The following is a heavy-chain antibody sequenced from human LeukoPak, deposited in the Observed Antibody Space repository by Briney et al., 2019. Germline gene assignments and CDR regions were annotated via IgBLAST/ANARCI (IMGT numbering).Heavy chain of an antibody. D-gene: IGHD2/OR15-2a*01. CDR1: GFTFSNYG. CDR2: IWSDGR. V-gene: IGHV3-33*03. J-gene: IGHJ4*02. CDR3: AKDYYPHLTIPNSFAGEY. Sequence: GRSLRLSCTASGFTFSNYGIHWVRRAPGKGQEWVAVIWSDGRSADSVKGRFTISRDNSKNTVHLQMTGLRVEDTAVYYCAKDYYPHLTIPNSFAGEYWGQGTLVTVSS.